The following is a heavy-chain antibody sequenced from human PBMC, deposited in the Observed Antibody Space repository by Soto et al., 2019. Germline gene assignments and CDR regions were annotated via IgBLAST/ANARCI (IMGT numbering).Heavy chain of an antibody. CDR3: ARVEGRYSGYDYGY. CDR2: IIPILGIA. D-gene: IGHD5-12*01. J-gene: IGHJ4*02. V-gene: IGHV1-69*02. Sequence: SMKGSCKASGGTFSSYNISWGPQAPGQGLEWMGRIIPILGIANYAQKFQGRVTITADKSTSTAYMELSSLRSEDTAVYYCARVEGRYSGYDYGYWGQGTLVTVSS. CDR1: GGTFSSYN.